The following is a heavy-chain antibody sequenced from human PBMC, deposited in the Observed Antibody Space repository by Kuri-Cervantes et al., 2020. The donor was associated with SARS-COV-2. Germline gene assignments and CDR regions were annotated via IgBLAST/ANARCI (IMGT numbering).Heavy chain of an antibody. CDR1: GFTFSSYR. V-gene: IGHV3-21*01. Sequence: GEALNISCAASGFTFSSYRMNWVRQPPGKGLGWVSSISSSSFYIYYADSVKGRFTISRDNANNSQYLQMNSLRADDTAVYYCAVAGVKDIVSTITSYYDSYDMDVWGQGTTVTVSS. J-gene: IGHJ6*02. CDR2: ISSSSFYI. D-gene: IGHD5/OR15-5a*01. CDR3: AVAGVKDIVSTITSYYDSYDMDV.